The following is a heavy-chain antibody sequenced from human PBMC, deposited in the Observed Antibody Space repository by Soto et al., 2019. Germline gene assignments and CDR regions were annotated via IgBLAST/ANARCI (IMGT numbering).Heavy chain of an antibody. D-gene: IGHD4-4*01. CDR2: IKTETDGGTT. CDR3: VTRRSSNYRY. Sequence: GGSLRLSCAASGFTLSNVWMNWVRQAPGKGLEWVALIKTETDGGTTDYAAPVKGRFTISRDDSENTLNLQMNSLKTEDTAMYYCVTRRSSNYRYWGQGTLVTVSS. CDR1: GFTLSNVW. J-gene: IGHJ4*02. V-gene: IGHV3-15*07.